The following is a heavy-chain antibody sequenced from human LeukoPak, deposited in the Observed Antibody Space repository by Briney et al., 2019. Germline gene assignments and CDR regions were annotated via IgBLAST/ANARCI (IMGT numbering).Heavy chain of an antibody. CDR2: IYYSGST. CDR3: ARAMILHQPWFDP. V-gene: IGHV4-59*01. Sequence: PSETLSLTCTVSGGSISSYYWSWLRQPPGKGLEWIGYIYYSGSTNYNPSLKSRVTISVDTSKNQFSLKLSSVTAADTAVYYCARAMILHQPWFDPWGQGTLVTVSS. D-gene: IGHD3-3*01. CDR1: GGSISSYY. J-gene: IGHJ5*02.